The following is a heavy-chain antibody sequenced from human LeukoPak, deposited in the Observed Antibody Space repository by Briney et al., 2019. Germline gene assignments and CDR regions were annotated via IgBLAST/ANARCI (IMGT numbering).Heavy chain of an antibody. D-gene: IGHD3-10*01. J-gene: IGHJ4*02. CDR3: AREITMVRGVMRYFDY. CDR1: GYTFTSYY. Sequence: ASVKASCKASGYTFTSYYMHSVRQAPGRGVGWMGIINPSGGSTSYAQKFQGGVTMTRDTSTSTVYMELSSLRSEDTAVYYCAREITMVRGVMRYFDYWGQGTLVTVSS. V-gene: IGHV1-46*01. CDR2: INPSGGST.